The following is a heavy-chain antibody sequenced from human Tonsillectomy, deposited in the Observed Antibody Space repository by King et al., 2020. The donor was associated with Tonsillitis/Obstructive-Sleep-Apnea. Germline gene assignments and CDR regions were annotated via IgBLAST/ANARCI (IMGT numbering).Heavy chain of an antibody. V-gene: IGHV3-48*03. CDR2: ISSSGSTI. Sequence: VQLVESGGGLVQPGGSLRLSCAASGFTFSSYEMNWVRQAPGKGLEWVSYISSSGSTIYYADSVQGRFTISRDNAKNSLYLQMNSLRAEDTAVYYCARDQGGSSWYGYYYYYYGMDVWGQGTTVTVSS. CDR3: ARDQGGSSWYGYYYYYYGMDV. D-gene: IGHD6-13*01. J-gene: IGHJ6*02. CDR1: GFTFSSYE.